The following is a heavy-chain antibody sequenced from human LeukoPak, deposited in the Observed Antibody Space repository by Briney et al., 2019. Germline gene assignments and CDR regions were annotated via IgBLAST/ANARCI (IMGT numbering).Heavy chain of an antibody. CDR3: SRAPYYDFWCDY. Sequence: PGRSLRLSCTASGFTFGDSGTSWFRQAPGKGLEWVGFIRSKAYGGAVEYAASVKGRFTISRDDSKRIVYLLMNSLKTEDTAVYYCSRAPYYDFWCDYWGQGTLVTVSS. J-gene: IGHJ4*02. D-gene: IGHD3-3*01. CDR1: GFTFGDSG. V-gene: IGHV3-49*03. CDR2: IRSKAYGGAV.